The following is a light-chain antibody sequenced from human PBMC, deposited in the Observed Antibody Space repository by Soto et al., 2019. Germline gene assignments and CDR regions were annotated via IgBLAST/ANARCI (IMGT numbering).Light chain of an antibody. Sequence: QSALTQPASASGSPGQSITISRPGTSSDVGGYNYVSWYQQHTRKAPKLMIHDVSTRPSGVSTRFSGSKSGNTASLTISGLQAEDEADYYCSSYTSSSTYVFGTGTKVTAL. J-gene: IGLJ1*01. V-gene: IGLV2-14*01. CDR2: DVS. CDR1: SSDVGGYNY. CDR3: SSYTSSSTYV.